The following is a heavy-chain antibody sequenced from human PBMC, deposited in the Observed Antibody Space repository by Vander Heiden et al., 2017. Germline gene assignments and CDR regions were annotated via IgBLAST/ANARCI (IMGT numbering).Heavy chain of an antibody. CDR2: IFFSGST. CDR1: GGSISSRFYY. V-gene: IGHV4-39*01. CDR3: ARQDSSSWGRFDY. J-gene: IGHJ4*02. Sequence: QLQLQESGPGLVKPSETLSLTCIVSGGSISSRFYYWGWIRQPPGKGLGLIGTIFFSGSTYYNPSLKSRVTISVDTSKNQFSLELSSVTPADTAVYYCARQDSSSWGRFDYWGQGTLVTVSS. D-gene: IGHD6-13*01.